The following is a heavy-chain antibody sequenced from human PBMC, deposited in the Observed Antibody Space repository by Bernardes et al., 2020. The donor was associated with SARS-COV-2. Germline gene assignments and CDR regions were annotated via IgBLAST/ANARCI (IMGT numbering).Heavy chain of an antibody. CDR2: INHSGST. J-gene: IGHJ6*03. Sequence: SETLSLTCAVSGGSFSGYYWSWIRQPPGQGLEWIGEINHSGSTTSNPSLKSRVTISVDTSKNQFSLKLSSVTAADTAVYYCARDRRSSFDYYYYMDVWGKGTTVTVSS. D-gene: IGHD3-3*01. V-gene: IGHV4-34*01. CDR1: GGSFSGYY. CDR3: ARDRRSSFDYYYYMDV.